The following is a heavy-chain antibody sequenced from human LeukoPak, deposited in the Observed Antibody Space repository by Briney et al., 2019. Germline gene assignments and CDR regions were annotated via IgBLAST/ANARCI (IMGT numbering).Heavy chain of an antibody. J-gene: IGHJ3*02. CDR3: ARDPGLNAFDI. V-gene: IGHV3-53*01. CDR1: GFVVSNNY. Sequence: GGSLRLSCTASGFVVSNNYMSWVRQAPGKGLEWVAVICSGAATFYADAVTGRFSLSRDNSQNALFLQMNSLKVEDSAVYYCARDPGLNAFDIWGQGTMVTVSS. CDR2: ICSGAAT.